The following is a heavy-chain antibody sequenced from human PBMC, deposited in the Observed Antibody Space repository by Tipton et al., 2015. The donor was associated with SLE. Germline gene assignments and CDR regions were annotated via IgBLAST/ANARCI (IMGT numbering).Heavy chain of an antibody. J-gene: IGHJ3*01. Sequence: SLRLSCTASGFTFDDYTMHWVRQAPGKGLEWVSLINWDGGNTFYGDSVKGRFTISRDNSKNPLYLQMNSLRTEDTALYYCAKAGHYDTSGYFPNVCESWGQGTMVIVSS. CDR1: GFTFDDYT. V-gene: IGHV3-43*01. CDR3: AKAGHYDTSGYFPNVCES. CDR2: INWDGGNT. D-gene: IGHD3-22*01.